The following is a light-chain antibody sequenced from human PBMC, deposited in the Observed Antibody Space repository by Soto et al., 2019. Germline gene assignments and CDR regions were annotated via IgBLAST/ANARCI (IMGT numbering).Light chain of an antibody. Sequence: TLTPLTVSITTSELVPHSFVASQNISSYLIWYQQKPGQAPRLLMYDVSNRATGTPARFSGSGSGTDFTLTICCLEPEDLTVYCCEHWRKRPSTFSQG. V-gene: IGKV3-11*01. CDR2: DVS. J-gene: IGKJ5*01. CDR3: EHWRKRPST. CDR1: QNISSY.